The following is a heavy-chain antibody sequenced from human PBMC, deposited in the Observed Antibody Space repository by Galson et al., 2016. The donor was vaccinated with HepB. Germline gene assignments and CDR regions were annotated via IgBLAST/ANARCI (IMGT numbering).Heavy chain of an antibody. CDR3: ARSPYYYGSSGYYLIPDAFDI. V-gene: IGHV3-23*01. J-gene: IGHJ3*02. CDR1: GFTFSSYG. CDR2: TSGSGFTT. D-gene: IGHD3-22*01. Sequence: SLRLSCAASGFTFSSYGMHWVRQAPGKGLEWVSTTSGSGFTTYYADSVKGRFTISRDNSKNPLSLQMNSLRAEDTAMYYCARSPYYYGSSGYYLIPDAFDIWGQGTMVTVSS.